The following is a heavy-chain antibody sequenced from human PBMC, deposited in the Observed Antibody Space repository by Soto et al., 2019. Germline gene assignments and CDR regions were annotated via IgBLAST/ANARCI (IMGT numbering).Heavy chain of an antibody. CDR3: AHSAVPAAIHWFDP. Sequence: XTLVKPTQTLTXSCTFSGFSLSTNGVGVVWIRQPPGKALEWLALIYWDDDKRYSPSLKSRLTITKDTSKNQVVLTMTNMDPVDTAKYYCAHSAVPAAIHWFDPWGQGTLGTVS. V-gene: IGHV2-5*02. CDR2: IYWDDDK. D-gene: IGHD2-2*02. CDR1: GFSLSTNGVG. J-gene: IGHJ5*02.